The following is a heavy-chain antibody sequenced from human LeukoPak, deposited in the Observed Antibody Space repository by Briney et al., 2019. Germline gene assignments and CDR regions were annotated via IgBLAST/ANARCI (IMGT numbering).Heavy chain of an antibody. Sequence: SVKVSCKASGGTFSSYAISWVRQAPGQGLEWMGRIIPIFGTANYAQKFQGRVTITTDESTSTAYMELSSLRSEDTAVYYCARGGSSSWYGGHWFDPWGQGTLVTVSS. V-gene: IGHV1-69*05. CDR2: IIPIFGTA. CDR1: GGTFSSYA. D-gene: IGHD6-13*01. J-gene: IGHJ5*02. CDR3: ARGGSSSWYGGHWFDP.